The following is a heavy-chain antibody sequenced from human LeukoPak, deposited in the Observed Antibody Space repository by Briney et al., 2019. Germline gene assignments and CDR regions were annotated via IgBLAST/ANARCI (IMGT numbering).Heavy chain of an antibody. J-gene: IGHJ4*02. D-gene: IGHD3-10*01. Sequence: SETLSLTCAVYGGSFSGYYWSWIRQPPGKGLEWIGEINHSRSTNYNPSLKSRVTISVDTSKNQFSLKLSSVTAADTAVYYCARARRYYGSGSYYNPTEIYYFDYWGQGTLVTVSS. CDR2: INHSRST. CDR1: GGSFSGYY. V-gene: IGHV4-34*01. CDR3: ARARRYYGSGSYYNPTEIYYFDY.